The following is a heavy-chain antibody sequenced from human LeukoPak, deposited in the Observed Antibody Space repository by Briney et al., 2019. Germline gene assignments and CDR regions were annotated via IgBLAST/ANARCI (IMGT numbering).Heavy chain of an antibody. CDR3: ARWVVATMFDY. Sequence: GGSLRLSCAASGFTVSSNYMSWVRQAPGKGLEWVSVLYTGGSTYYADSVKGRFTISRDNFKNTLFLQMNSLRAEDTAVYYCARWVVATMFDYWGQGTLVTVSS. D-gene: IGHD5-12*01. CDR2: LYTGGST. J-gene: IGHJ4*02. V-gene: IGHV3-66*01. CDR1: GFTVSSNY.